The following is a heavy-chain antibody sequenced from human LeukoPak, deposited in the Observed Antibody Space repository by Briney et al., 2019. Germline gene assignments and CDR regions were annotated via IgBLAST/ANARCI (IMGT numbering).Heavy chain of an antibody. CDR1: GFNVSNYY. J-gene: IGHJ6*03. CDR3: ARLGHSSSWYSPYYYYYMDV. Sequence: PGGSLRLSCAASGFNVSNYYMSWVRQAPGKGLEWVSVIYGGGTTYYAESVKGRFTISRDNSKNTLYLHMNSLRAEDTAVYYCARLGHSSSWYSPYYYYYMDVWGKGTTVTISS. CDR2: IYGGGTT. V-gene: IGHV3-53*01. D-gene: IGHD6-13*01.